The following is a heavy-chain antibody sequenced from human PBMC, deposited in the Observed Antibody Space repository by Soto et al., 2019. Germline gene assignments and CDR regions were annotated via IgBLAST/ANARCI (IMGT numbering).Heavy chain of an antibody. CDR3: ARGEGGKYRTYYYYGMDV. CDR1: GGTFSSYA. V-gene: IGHV1-69*13. Sequence: SVKVSCKASGGTFSSYAISWVRQAPGQGLEWIGGIIPIFGTANYAQKYQGRVTITADESTSTAYMELSSLRSEDTAVYYCARGEGGKYRTYYYYGMDVWGQGTTVTVSS. D-gene: IGHD2-2*01. J-gene: IGHJ6*02. CDR2: IIPIFGTA.